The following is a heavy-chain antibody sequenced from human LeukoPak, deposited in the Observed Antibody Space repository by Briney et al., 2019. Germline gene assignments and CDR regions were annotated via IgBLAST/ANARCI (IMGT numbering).Heavy chain of an antibody. V-gene: IGHV4-34*01. CDR3: AGRVGATTIDY. CDR2: INHSGST. D-gene: IGHD1-26*01. Sequence: PSETLSLTCAVYGGSFSGYYWSWIRQPPGKGLEWIGEINHSGSTNYNPSLKSRVTISLDTSKNQFSLKLSSVTAADTAVCYCAGRVGATTIDYWGQGTLVTVSS. J-gene: IGHJ4*02. CDR1: GGSFSGYY.